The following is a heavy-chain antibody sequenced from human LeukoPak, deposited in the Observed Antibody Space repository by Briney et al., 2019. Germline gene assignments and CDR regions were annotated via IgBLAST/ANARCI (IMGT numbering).Heavy chain of an antibody. CDR3: AELGITMIGGV. CDR2: ISESGGTT. V-gene: IGHV3-23*01. J-gene: IGHJ6*04. CDR1: GFTFSSYA. D-gene: IGHD3-10*02. Sequence: QPGGSLRLTCAASGFTFSSYAMNWVRQAPGKGLEWVSSISESGGTTDYADSVKGRFTISRDNAKNSLYLQMNSLRAEDTVVYYCAELGITMIGGVWGKGTTVTISS.